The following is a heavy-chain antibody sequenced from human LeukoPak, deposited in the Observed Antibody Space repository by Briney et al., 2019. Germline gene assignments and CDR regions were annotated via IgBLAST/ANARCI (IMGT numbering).Heavy chain of an antibody. CDR2: IYYSGST. J-gene: IGHJ4*02. Sequence: PSETLSLTCTVSGGSISSSSYYWGWIRQPPGKGLEWIGSIYYSGSTYYNPSLKSRVTISVDTSKNQFSLKLSSVTAADTAVYYCARRIYSGYDTPFDYWGQGTPVTVSS. CDR1: GGSISSSSYY. V-gene: IGHV4-39*01. CDR3: ARRIYSGYDTPFDY. D-gene: IGHD5-12*01.